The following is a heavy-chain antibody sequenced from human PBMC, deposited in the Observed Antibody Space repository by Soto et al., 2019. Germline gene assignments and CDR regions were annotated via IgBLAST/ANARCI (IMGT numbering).Heavy chain of an antibody. CDR3: ARGGGKYYYGSSGHSNHAMDV. D-gene: IGHD3-22*01. J-gene: IGHJ6*02. CDR1: GGPIRSYC. Sequence: NPSETLSLTCTVSGGPIRSYCWSWIRQPPGKGLEWIGYIYDSGNTDYNPSLKSRVTISVDTSKNQFSLKLSSVTTADTAVYYCARGGGKYYYGSSGHSNHAMDVWGQGTTVTVSS. V-gene: IGHV4-59*01. CDR2: IYDSGNT.